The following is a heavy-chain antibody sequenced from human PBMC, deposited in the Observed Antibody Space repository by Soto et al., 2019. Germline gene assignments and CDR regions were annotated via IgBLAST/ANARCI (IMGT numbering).Heavy chain of an antibody. D-gene: IGHD1-7*01. Sequence: GGSLRLSCVASGFTVSSNYMSWVRQAPGKGLEWVSVIYSGGSTYYADSVKGRFTISRDNSKNTLYLQMNSLRPEDTAVYYCASRYNWNYSWFDPWGQGTLVTVAS. J-gene: IGHJ5*02. CDR1: GFTVSSNY. CDR3: ASRYNWNYSWFDP. CDR2: IYSGGST. V-gene: IGHV3-66*01.